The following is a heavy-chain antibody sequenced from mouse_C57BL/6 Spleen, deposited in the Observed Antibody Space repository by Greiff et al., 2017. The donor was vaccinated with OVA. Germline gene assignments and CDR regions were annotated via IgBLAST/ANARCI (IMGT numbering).Heavy chain of an antibody. CDR3: ARGGDYGSSYGAY. J-gene: IGHJ3*01. CDR1: GYTFTSYW. V-gene: IGHV1-52*01. D-gene: IGHD1-1*01. Sequence: VQLQQPGAELVRPGSSVKLSCKASGYTFTSYWMHWVKQRPIQGLEWIGNIDPSDSETHYNQKFKDKATLTVDKSSSTAYMQLSSLTSEDSAVYYCARGGDYGSSYGAYWGQGTLVTVSA. CDR2: IDPSDSET.